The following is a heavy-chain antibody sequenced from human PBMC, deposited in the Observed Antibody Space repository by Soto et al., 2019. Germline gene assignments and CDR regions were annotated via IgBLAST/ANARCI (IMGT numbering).Heavy chain of an antibody. V-gene: IGHV6-1*01. J-gene: IGHJ5*02. CDR2: TYYRSKWYH. Sequence: QVQLQQSGPGLVKPSQTLSLTCAISGESVSTNSATWDWIRQSPSRGLEWLGRTYYRSKWYHDYADSVKGRITITADTSNNQFSMHLNSVTPDDTAVYYCARLIGDRWLDAWGQGTLVTVSS. CDR3: ARLIGDRWLDA. CDR1: GESVSTNSAT.